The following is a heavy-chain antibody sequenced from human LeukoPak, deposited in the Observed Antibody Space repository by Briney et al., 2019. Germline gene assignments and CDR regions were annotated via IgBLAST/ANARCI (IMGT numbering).Heavy chain of an antibody. CDR1: VFTPNNYA. D-gene: IGHD1-26*01. J-gene: IGHJ4*02. CDR3: AKATDYGY. V-gene: IGHV3-23*01. Sequence: GGTLRLSCAPSVFTPNNYAMRGGCDAPGEGLEWVSALTDSGGSTYYADSVKGRFTISRDNSKNTLYLQMNSLSVEDTAVYYCAKATDYGYWGQGTLVTVSS. CDR2: LTDSGGST.